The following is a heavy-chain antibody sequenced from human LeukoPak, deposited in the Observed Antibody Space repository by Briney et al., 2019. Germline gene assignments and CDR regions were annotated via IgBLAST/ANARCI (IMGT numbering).Heavy chain of an antibody. D-gene: IGHD2-21*01. Sequence: GRSLRLSCAVSVFIFSSYAVHWVGQAPGKGLEWVAVISSDGRHIFYANSVKGRFTISRDNSKNTLYLQMNSLRAEDTALYLCARCGGTCSLPSTSAMDVWGQGTTVTVS. J-gene: IGHJ6*02. CDR3: ARCGGTCSLPSTSAMDV. CDR2: ISSDGRHI. V-gene: IGHV3-30*04. CDR1: VFIFSSYA.